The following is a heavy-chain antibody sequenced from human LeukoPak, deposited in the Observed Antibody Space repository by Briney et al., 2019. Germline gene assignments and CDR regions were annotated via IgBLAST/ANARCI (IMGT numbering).Heavy chain of an antibody. Sequence: GGSLRLSSAASGFTFNYFWMHWVRQVPGKGLVWVSGINNDGTATYYVDSVKGRFTISRDNAKNTVYLQMNGLRAEDTTVYYCATVSEYWGQGTLVTVSS. CDR2: INNDGTAT. V-gene: IGHV3-74*01. CDR1: GFTFNYFW. CDR3: ATVSEY. J-gene: IGHJ4*02.